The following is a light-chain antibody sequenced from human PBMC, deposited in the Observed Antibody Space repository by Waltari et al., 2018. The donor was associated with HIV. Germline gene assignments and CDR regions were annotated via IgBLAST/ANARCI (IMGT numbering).Light chain of an antibody. CDR3: QSYDSSLSNWV. CDR1: SSNIGAGYD. CDR2: GNS. J-gene: IGLJ3*02. V-gene: IGLV1-40*01. Sequence: QSVLTQPPSVSGAPGQRVTISCTGSSSNIGAGYDGHWYQQLPGTAPKLLIYGNSNRPSGVPDRFSGSKSGTSASLAITGLQPDDETDYYCQSYDSSLSNWVFGGGTKLTVL.